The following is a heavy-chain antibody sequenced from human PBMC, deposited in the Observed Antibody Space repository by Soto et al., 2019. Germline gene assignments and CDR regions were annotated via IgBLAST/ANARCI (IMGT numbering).Heavy chain of an antibody. CDR3: ARGEVGVAQYFDY. V-gene: IGHV4-61*01. J-gene: IGHJ4*02. D-gene: IGHD3-3*01. CDR1: GGSVSSGSYY. Sequence: SSETLSLTCTVSGGSVSSGSYYWSWIRQPPGKGLEWIGYIYYSGSTNYNPSLKSRVTISVDTSKNQFSLKLSSVTAADTAVYYCARGEVGVAQYFDYWGQGTLVTVSS. CDR2: IYYSGST.